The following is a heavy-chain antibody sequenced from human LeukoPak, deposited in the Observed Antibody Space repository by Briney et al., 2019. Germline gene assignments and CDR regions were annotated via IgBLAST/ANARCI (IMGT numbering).Heavy chain of an antibody. D-gene: IGHD7-27*01. J-gene: IGHJ4*02. CDR2: IYHTGST. CDR1: GGSVSDYY. Sequence: PSETLSLTCTISGGSVSDYYWSWIRQSPGKGLEWIGYIYHTGSTSYSPSLKSRVTISADTSQNQFSLKLSSVTAADTAVYYCASRKLGNDYWGQGTLVTVSS. CDR3: ASRKLGNDY. V-gene: IGHV4-59*02.